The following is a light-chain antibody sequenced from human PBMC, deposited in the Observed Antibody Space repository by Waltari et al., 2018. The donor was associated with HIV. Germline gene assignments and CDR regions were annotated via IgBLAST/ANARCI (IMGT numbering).Light chain of an antibody. J-gene: IGLJ1*01. V-gene: IGLV1-40*01. CDR1: SSNIRAGYD. CDR2: DNS. Sequence: QSVLTQPPSVSGAPGQRVTISCTGSSSNIRAGYDIHRYQQLPGTAPKLLIYDNSNRPSGVPDRFSGSKSGTSASLAITGLQAEDEADYYCQSYDSSLSGYVFGTGTKVTVL. CDR3: QSYDSSLSGYV.